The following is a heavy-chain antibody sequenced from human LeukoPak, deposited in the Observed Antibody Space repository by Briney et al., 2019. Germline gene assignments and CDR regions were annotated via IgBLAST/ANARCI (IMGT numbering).Heavy chain of an antibody. CDR1: GGSISSSSYY. D-gene: IGHD3-3*01. CDR3: ARGSGYYRGALDY. J-gene: IGHJ4*02. CDR2: IYYSGST. V-gene: IGHV4-39*07. Sequence: SETLSLTCTVSGGSISSSSYYWGWIRQPPGKGLEWIGSIYYSGSTYYNPSLKSRVTISVDTSKNQFSLKLSSVTAADTAVYYCARGSGYYRGALDYWGQGTLVTVSS.